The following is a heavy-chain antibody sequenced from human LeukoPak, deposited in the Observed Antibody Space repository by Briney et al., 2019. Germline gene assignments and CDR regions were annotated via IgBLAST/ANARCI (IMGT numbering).Heavy chain of an antibody. V-gene: IGHV3-64D*06. Sequence: GGSLRLSCSASGFPFSSYAMHWVRQAPGKGLQYVSAISSNGGSTYYADSVKGRFTISRDNSKNTLYLQVSSLRAEDTAVYYCVKDSEVVPAMANWFDPWGQGTLVAVSS. CDR1: GFPFSSYA. D-gene: IGHD2-2*01. CDR2: ISSNGGST. J-gene: IGHJ5*02. CDR3: VKDSEVVPAMANWFDP.